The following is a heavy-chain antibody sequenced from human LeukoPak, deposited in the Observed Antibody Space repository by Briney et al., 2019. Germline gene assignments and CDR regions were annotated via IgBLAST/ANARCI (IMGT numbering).Heavy chain of an antibody. D-gene: IGHD6-6*01. Sequence: PGGSLRLSCAASGFTFSSYAMSWVRQAPGKGLEWVSAISGSGGSTYYADSVKGRFTISRDNSKNTLSLQMNSLRVEDTAVYYCAKLGQLVPENWGQGALVTVSS. CDR2: ISGSGGST. CDR1: GFTFSSYA. J-gene: IGHJ4*02. CDR3: AKLGQLVPEN. V-gene: IGHV3-23*01.